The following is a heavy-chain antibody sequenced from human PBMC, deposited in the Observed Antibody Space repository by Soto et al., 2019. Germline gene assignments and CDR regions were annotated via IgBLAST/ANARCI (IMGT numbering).Heavy chain of an antibody. J-gene: IGHJ6*02. V-gene: IGHV1-8*01. CDR1: GYTFTSYD. CDR2: MNPNSGNT. D-gene: IGHD3-3*01. Sequence: ASVKVSCKASGYTFTSYDINWVRQATGQGLEWMGWMNPNSGNTGYAQKFQGRVTMTRNTSISTAYMELSSLRSEDTAVYYCARRGGHCDFWSGYRGYYYYGMDVWGQGTTVTASS. CDR3: ARRGGHCDFWSGYRGYYYYGMDV.